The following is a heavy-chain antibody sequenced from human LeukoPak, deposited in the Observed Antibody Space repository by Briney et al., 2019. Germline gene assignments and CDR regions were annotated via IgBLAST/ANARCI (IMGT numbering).Heavy chain of an antibody. J-gene: IGHJ6*02. V-gene: IGHV3-7*03. Sequence: GGSLRLSRAASGFAFSSYWMNWARQAPGKGLEWVASINHNGDVNYYVDSVKGRFTISRDNAKNSLYLQMTNMRAEDTAVYFCARGGGLDVWGQGATVTVSS. D-gene: IGHD3-16*01. CDR3: ARGGGLDV. CDR1: GFAFSSYW. CDR2: INHNGDVN.